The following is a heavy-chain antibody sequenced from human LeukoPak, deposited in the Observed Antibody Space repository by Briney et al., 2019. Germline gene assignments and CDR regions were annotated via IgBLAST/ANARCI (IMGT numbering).Heavy chain of an antibody. CDR2: ITPLFGTA. D-gene: IGHD1-26*01. V-gene: IGHV1-69*13. J-gene: IGHJ4*02. CDR3: ARGGWELLYPLDY. CDR1: GGTFSKYT. Sequence: SVKVSCKASGGTFSKYTISWVRQRPGQGLEWMGGITPLFGTANYAQKFQGRVTITADESTSTAYMELSSLRSEDTAVYYCARGGWELLYPLDYWGQGTLVTVSS.